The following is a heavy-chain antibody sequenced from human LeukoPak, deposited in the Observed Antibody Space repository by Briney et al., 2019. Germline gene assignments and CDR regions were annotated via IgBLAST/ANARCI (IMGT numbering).Heavy chain of an antibody. Sequence: PSETLSLTCTVSGGSISSYYWSWIRQPPGKGLEWIGYIYYSGSTNYNPSLKSRVTISVDTSKNQFSLKLSSVTAADTAVYYCARQGGTPLNWFDPWGHGTLVTVSS. V-gene: IGHV4-59*08. CDR3: ARQGGTPLNWFDP. CDR2: IYYSGST. J-gene: IGHJ5*02. CDR1: GGSISSYY.